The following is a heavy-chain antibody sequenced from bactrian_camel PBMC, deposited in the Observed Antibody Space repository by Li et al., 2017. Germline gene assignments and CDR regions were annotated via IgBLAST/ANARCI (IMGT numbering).Heavy chain of an antibody. J-gene: IGHJ4*01. CDR2: INSGGGST. CDR1: GVTFEGAD. CDR3: AKTVQYISDGYLGWADY. Sequence: HVQLVESGGGSVQTGETLRLSCLGVGVTFEGADMNWYRQAPGKGLEWVSAINSGGGSTYYADSVKGRFTISPESATNTVYLQMNSLKAEDTAMYYCAKTVQYISDGYLGWADYWGQGTQVTVS. D-gene: IGHD2*01. V-gene: IGHV3S1*01.